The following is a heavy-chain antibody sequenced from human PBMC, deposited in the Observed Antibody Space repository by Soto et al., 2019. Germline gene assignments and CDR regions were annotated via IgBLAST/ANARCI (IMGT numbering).Heavy chain of an antibody. Sequence: QVQLVQSGAEVKKPGASVKVSCKASGYNFMRYGFTWVRQAPGQGLEWMGWINVDNGETKYPQKIQGRVTMTTDTYTSTVYMELRSLTSDDSAVYYCARWISGGYSDWFFPWGHGTLVTVSS. D-gene: IGHD1-26*01. CDR3: ARWISGGYSDWFFP. CDR2: INVDNGET. CDR1: GYNFMRYG. V-gene: IGHV1-18*04. J-gene: IGHJ5*02.